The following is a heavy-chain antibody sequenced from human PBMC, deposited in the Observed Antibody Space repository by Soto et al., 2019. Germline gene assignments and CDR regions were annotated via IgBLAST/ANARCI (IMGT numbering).Heavy chain of an antibody. J-gene: IGHJ5*02. Sequence: SETLSLTCTFSGDSISSSDFYWGWVRQPPGKGLEWIGSIFYLGSSYYSPSLKSRVTMSVDTSKNQFSLRLRSVTAADTALYFCARHSLALRKNNWFDPWGQGIMVTVSS. CDR1: GDSISSSDFY. V-gene: IGHV4-39*01. D-gene: IGHD3-3*02. CDR3: ARHSLALRKNNWFDP. CDR2: IFYLGSS.